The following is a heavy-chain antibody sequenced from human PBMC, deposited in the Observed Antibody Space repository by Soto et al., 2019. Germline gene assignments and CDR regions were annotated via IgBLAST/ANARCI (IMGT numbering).Heavy chain of an antibody. V-gene: IGHV5-10-1*01. CDR2: IDPSDSYT. J-gene: IGHJ4*02. Sequence: GESLKISCKGSGYSFTSYWISWVRQMPGKGLEWMWRIDPSDSYTNYSPSFQGHVTASADKSISTAYLQWNSLKASDTAMYYCARQAAAGRDAFDYWGLGTLVTVSS. CDR3: ARQAAAGRDAFDY. D-gene: IGHD6-13*01. CDR1: GYSFTSYW.